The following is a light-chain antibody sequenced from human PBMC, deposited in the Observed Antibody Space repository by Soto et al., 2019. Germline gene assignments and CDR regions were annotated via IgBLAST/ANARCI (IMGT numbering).Light chain of an antibody. CDR1: SSDVGGYNY. V-gene: IGLV2-11*01. Sequence: QSALTQPRSVSGSPGQSVTISCTGTSSDVGGYNYVSWYQQHPGKAPKLMIYDVSQRPSGVPDRFSGSKSGNTASLTISGLHAEEEADYYCCSSAGNYMHYVFGTETKLTVL. CDR3: CSSAGNYMHYV. CDR2: DVS. J-gene: IGLJ1*01.